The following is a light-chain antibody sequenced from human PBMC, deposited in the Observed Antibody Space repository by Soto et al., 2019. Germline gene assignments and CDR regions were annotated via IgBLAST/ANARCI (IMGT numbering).Light chain of an antibody. CDR1: QSVSSY. V-gene: IGKV3-20*01. Sequence: DIVMTQSPASLSVSPGERATVSCRASQSVSSYLAWYQQKPGQAPRLLIYGASNRATGIPDRFSGSGSGTDFTLTISRLEPEDFAVYYCQQYGSPGTFGQGTKVDIK. CDR2: GAS. CDR3: QQYGSPGT. J-gene: IGKJ1*01.